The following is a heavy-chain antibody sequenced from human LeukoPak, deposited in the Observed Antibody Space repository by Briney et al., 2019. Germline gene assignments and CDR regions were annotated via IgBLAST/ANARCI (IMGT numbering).Heavy chain of an antibody. CDR1: EYTFTGYY. V-gene: IGHV1-2*02. D-gene: IGHD5-18*01. Sequence: ASVKVSCKASEYTFTGYYIHWVRQAPGQGLEWMGWISPNSGGTNYAQKFQGRVTMTRDTSISTAYMELSRLRSEDTAVYYCASANVDTAMVTSDYYYGMDVWGQGTTVTVSS. CDR2: ISPNSGGT. CDR3: ASANVDTAMVTSDYYYGMDV. J-gene: IGHJ6*02.